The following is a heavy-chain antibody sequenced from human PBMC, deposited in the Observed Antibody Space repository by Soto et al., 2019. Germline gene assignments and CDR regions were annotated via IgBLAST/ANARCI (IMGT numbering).Heavy chain of an antibody. CDR3: ARDRKLSSQGIDY. V-gene: IGHV4-34*01. CDR1: GGSFSDYY. CDR2: INHSGST. J-gene: IGHJ4*02. D-gene: IGHD2-15*01. Sequence: QVQLQQWGAGLLKPSETLSLTCAVYGGSFSDYYWSWIRQPPGKGLEWIGEINHSGSTNSNPSLKSRVTMSVDTSKNQFFLKLNSVTAADTAVYYCARDRKLSSQGIDYWGQGILATVFS.